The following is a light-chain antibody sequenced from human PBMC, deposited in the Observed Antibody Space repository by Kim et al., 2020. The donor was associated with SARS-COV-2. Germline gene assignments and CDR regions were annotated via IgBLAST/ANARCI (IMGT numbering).Light chain of an antibody. J-gene: IGKJ4*01. Sequence: LFPGERATLSCRASQRISSNLAWYQQKPGQAPRLLIYDASNRATGIPARFSGSGSGTDFTLTISSLAPEDFAVYYCQQRNSWPLTFGGGTKVEIK. CDR3: QQRNSWPLT. CDR1: QRISSN. V-gene: IGKV3-11*01. CDR2: DAS.